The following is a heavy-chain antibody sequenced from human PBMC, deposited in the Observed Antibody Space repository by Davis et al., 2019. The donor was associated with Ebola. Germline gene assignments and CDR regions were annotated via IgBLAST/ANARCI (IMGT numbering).Heavy chain of an antibody. Sequence: SVQVSCKASGGTFRSYSISWVRQAPGQGLEWVGGIVPIFGRTDYAQKLQGRVTMTTDTSTSTAYMELRSRGSDDTAVYYCALPFGEFYYYGMDVWGQGTTVTVSS. D-gene: IGHD3-10*01. CDR3: ALPFGEFYYYGMDV. V-gene: IGHV1-69*05. J-gene: IGHJ6*02. CDR1: GGTFRSYS. CDR2: IVPIFGRT.